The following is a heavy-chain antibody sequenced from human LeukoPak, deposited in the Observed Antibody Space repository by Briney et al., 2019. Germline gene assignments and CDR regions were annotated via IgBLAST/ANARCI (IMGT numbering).Heavy chain of an antibody. J-gene: IGHJ4*02. CDR2: IYYSGST. V-gene: IGHV4-59*12. D-gene: IGHD1-26*01. CDR1: GGSISSYY. Sequence: SETLSLTCTVSGGSISSYYWSWIRQPPGKGLEWIGCIYYSGSTNYNPSLKSRVTISVDTSKNQFSLKLSSVTAADTAVYYCAIWEWELNSYFDYWGQGTLVTVSS. CDR3: AIWEWELNSYFDY.